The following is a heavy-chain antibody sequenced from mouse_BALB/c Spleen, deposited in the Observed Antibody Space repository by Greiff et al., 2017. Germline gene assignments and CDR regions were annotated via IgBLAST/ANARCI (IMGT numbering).Heavy chain of an antibody. J-gene: IGHJ1*01. D-gene: IGHD1-1*01. CDR3: TSFGSWYFDV. CDR2: IRLKSNNYAT. CDR1: GFTFSNYW. V-gene: IGHV6-6*02. Sequence: EVKLVESGGGLVQPGGSMKLSCVASGFTFSNYWMNWVRQSPEKGLEWVAEIRLKSNNYATHYAESVKGRFTISRDDSKSSVYLQMNNLRAEDTGIYYCTSFGSWYFDVWGAGTTVTVSS.